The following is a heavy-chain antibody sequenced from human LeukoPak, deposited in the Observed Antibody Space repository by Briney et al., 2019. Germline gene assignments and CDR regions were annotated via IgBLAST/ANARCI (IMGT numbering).Heavy chain of an antibody. CDR3: ARDAYSSSRNDY. CDR2: INWNGGTT. Sequence: GGSLRLSCAASGFTFEDYGMNWVRQTPGKGLEWVSGINWNGGTTGYADSVKGRFTISRDNAKNSLYLQMNSLRAEDTAVYYCARDAYSSSRNDYWGQGTLVTVSS. J-gene: IGHJ4*02. D-gene: IGHD6-13*01. CDR1: GFTFEDYG. V-gene: IGHV3-20*04.